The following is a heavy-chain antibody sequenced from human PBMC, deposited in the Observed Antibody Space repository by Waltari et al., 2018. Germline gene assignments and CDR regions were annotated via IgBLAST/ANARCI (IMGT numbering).Heavy chain of an antibody. J-gene: IGHJ4*02. CDR1: GFTFSDYE. CDR2: IGSTGDCI. CDR3: VRRLRWSRAY. Sequence: EVQLVESGGGLVQPGGSLRLSCAAFGFTFSDYEMNWVRQAPGKGLEGVSYIGSTGDCIYYADSVKGRITISRDNAKNSLFLHLSSLTGEDTAVYYCVRRLRWSRAYWGQGTPVTVSS. D-gene: IGHD4-17*01. V-gene: IGHV3-48*03.